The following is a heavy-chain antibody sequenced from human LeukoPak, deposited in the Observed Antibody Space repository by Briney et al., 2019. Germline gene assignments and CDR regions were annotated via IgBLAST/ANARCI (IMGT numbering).Heavy chain of an antibody. D-gene: IGHD3-22*01. Sequence: GGSLRLSCAASGFTFSSYAMSWVRQAPGKGLEWVSAISGSGGSTYYADSVKGRFTISRDNSKNTLYLQMNSLRAEDTAVYYCAKDRYYYDSSGYLREDYWGQGTLVTVSS. CDR2: ISGSGGST. CDR3: AKDRYYYDSSGYLREDY. V-gene: IGHV3-23*01. CDR1: GFTFSSYA. J-gene: IGHJ4*02.